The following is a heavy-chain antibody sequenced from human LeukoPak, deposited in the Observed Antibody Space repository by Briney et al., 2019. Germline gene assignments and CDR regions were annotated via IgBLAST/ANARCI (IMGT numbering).Heavy chain of an antibody. V-gene: IGHV3-48*02. D-gene: IGHD1-26*01. J-gene: IGHJ4*02. Sequence: GGSLRLSCAASGFTFSSFGMNWVSQAPGKGLEWVSYISGGPVKIYYADSVKGRFTISRDNAKNSLDLQMNGLRDEDTAVYYCARDLISGPYTFDYWGRGTLVTVSS. CDR2: ISGGPVKI. CDR3: ARDLISGPYTFDY. CDR1: GFTFSSFG.